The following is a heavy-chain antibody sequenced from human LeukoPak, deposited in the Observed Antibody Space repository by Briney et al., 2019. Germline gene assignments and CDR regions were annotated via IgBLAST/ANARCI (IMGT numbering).Heavy chain of an antibody. CDR3: ARVQYYYDSSGEFDY. Sequence: GGSLRLSCAASGFTFSNYNMNWVRQAPGKGLEWVSYISSSSSTIYYADSVKGRFTISRDNAKNSLYLQMNSLRAEDTAVYYCARVQYYYDSSGEFDYWGQGTLVTVSS. J-gene: IGHJ4*02. CDR2: ISSSSSTI. D-gene: IGHD3-22*01. CDR1: GFTFSNYN. V-gene: IGHV3-48*01.